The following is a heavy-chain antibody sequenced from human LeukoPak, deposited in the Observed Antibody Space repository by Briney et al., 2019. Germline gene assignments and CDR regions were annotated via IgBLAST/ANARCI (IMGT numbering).Heavy chain of an antibody. J-gene: IGHJ4*02. CDR1: GFTFSSYA. V-gene: IGHV3-23*01. D-gene: IGHD2-15*01. CDR2: ISGSGGST. CDR3: AKATCSGATCARFDY. Sequence: PGGSLRLSCAASGFTFSSYAMSWVRQAPGKGLEWVSAISGSGGSTYYADSVKGRFTISRDNYKNTLYLQMNSLRAGDTAVYYCAKATCSGATCARFDYWGQGTLVTVSS.